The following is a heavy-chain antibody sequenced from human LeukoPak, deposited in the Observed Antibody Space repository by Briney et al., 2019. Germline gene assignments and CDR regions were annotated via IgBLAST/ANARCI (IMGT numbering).Heavy chain of an antibody. CDR2: IYYSGST. CDR3: ARHADCSSTSCRDAFDI. V-gene: IGHV4-39*01. CDR1: GGSISSSSYY. Sequence: SETLSLTCTVSGGSISSSSYYWGWIRQPPGKGLEWIGSIYYSGSTYYNPSLKSRVTISVDTSKNQFSLKLSSVTAADTAVYYCARHADCSSTSCRDAFDIWGQGTMVTVSS. J-gene: IGHJ3*02. D-gene: IGHD2-2*01.